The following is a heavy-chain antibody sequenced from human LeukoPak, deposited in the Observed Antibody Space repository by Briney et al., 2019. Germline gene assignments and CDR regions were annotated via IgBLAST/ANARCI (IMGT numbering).Heavy chain of an antibody. Sequence: GGSLRLSCAASGITFSSYSMNWVRQAPGKGLEWVSYISSSSSTIYYADSVKGRFTISRDNAKNSLYLQMNSLRAEDTAVYYCARDRSGYLNWGQGTLVTVSS. CDR1: GITFSSYS. CDR2: ISSSSSTI. J-gene: IGHJ4*02. D-gene: IGHD3-3*01. V-gene: IGHV3-48*01. CDR3: ARDRSGYLN.